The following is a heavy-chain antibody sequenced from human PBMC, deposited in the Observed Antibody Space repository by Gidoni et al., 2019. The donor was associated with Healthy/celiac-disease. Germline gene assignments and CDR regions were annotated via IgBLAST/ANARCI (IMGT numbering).Heavy chain of an antibody. V-gene: IGHV4-59*01. CDR2: IYYSGST. Sequence: QVQLQESGPGLVKPSETLSLTCPGSGGSISSYYWSWIRQPPGKGLEWIGYIYYSGSTNYNPSLKRRVTISVDTSKNQFSLKLSSVTAADTAVYYCARARYYYYYYMDVWGKGTTVTVSS. CDR1: GGSISSYY. J-gene: IGHJ6*03. CDR3: ARARYYYYYYMDV.